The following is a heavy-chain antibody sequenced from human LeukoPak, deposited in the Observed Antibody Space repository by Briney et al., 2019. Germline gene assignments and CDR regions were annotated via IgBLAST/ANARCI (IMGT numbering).Heavy chain of an antibody. J-gene: IGHJ4*02. D-gene: IGHD6-19*01. CDR1: GFTFSSYS. Sequence: GGSLRLSCAASGFTFSSYSMNWVRQAPGKGLEWVSSISSSSSYIYYADSVKGRFTISRDNSKHSLYLQMNSLTAEDTALYYCAKDSKAVTGTGHIDYWGQGTLVTVSS. CDR3: AKDSKAVTGTGHIDY. CDR2: ISSSSSYI. V-gene: IGHV3-21*04.